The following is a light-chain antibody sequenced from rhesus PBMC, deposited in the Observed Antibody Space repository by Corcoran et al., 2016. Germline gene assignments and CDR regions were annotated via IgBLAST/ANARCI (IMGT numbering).Light chain of an antibody. V-gene: IGKV2-104*02. CDR3: MQALEFPWT. Sequence: DIVMTQTPLSLPVTPGEPASISCRSSQSLLDSEDGNTYLDWYLQKPGQFTQSLIYEVSNRASGVPDRVSCSGSDTEFTLKISRVEAEDVGVYYCMQALEFPWTFGQGTKVEIK. CDR1: QSLLDSEDGNTY. CDR2: EVS. J-gene: IGKJ1*01.